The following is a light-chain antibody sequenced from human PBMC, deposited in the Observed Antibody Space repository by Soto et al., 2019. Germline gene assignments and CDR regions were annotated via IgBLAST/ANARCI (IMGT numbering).Light chain of an antibody. CDR3: TSYTRNSTVA. J-gene: IGLJ2*01. Sequence: QSALTQPASVSGSPGASITISCSGTSSDVGRYNYVSWYQQHPGKAPKLLIYEVSNRPSGVSNRLSGSKSGNTASLTISGLQADDEADYYCTSYTRNSTVAFGGGTKLTVL. V-gene: IGLV2-14*01. CDR1: SSDVGRYNY. CDR2: EVS.